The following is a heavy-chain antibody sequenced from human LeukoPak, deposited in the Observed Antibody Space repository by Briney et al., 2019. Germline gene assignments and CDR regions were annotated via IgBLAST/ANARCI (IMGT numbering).Heavy chain of an antibody. CDR3: ARDLDGAVAFDI. Sequence: GGSLRLSCAASGFTFSSYSMNWVRQAPGKGLEWVSAISGSGGSTYYADSVKGRFTISRVNAKNSLYLLMNSLRAEDTAVYYCARDLDGAVAFDIWGQGTMVTVSS. CDR2: ISGSGGST. CDR1: GFTFSSYS. V-gene: IGHV3-21*01. J-gene: IGHJ3*02. D-gene: IGHD1-1*01.